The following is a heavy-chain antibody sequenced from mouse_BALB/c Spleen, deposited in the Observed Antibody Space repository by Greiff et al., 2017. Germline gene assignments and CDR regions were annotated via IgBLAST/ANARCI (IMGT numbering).Heavy chain of an antibody. D-gene: IGHD2-4*01. CDR1: GFTFSSYT. J-gene: IGHJ3*01. CDR2: ISSGGSYT. Sequence: EVKLVESGGGLVKPGGSLKLSCAASGFTFSSYTMSWVRQTPEKRLEWVATISSGGSYTYYPDSVKGRFTISRDNAKNTLYLQMSSLKSEDTAMYYCTRDGDYDGFAYWGQGTLVTVSA. CDR3: TRDGDYDGFAY. V-gene: IGHV5-6-4*01.